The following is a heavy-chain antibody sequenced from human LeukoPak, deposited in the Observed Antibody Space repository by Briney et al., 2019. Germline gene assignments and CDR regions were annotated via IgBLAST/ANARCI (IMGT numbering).Heavy chain of an antibody. CDR3: ARVEMANSLLGMDV. V-gene: IGHV1-18*01. CDR2: ISSLNGNT. CDR1: GYTFTTYG. D-gene: IGHD5-24*01. J-gene: IGHJ6*02. Sequence: GASVKVSCKTSGYTFTTYGISWVRQAPGQGLEWMGWISSLNGNTDCAQNLQGRVAMTTDTSTSTAYMELRSLRSDDTAVYYCARVEMANSLLGMDVWGQGTTVTVSS.